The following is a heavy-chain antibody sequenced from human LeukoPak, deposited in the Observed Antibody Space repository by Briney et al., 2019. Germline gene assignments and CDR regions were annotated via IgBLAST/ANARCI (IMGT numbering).Heavy chain of an antibody. CDR2: IYDNGST. V-gene: IGHV4-59*01. J-gene: IGHJ4*02. Sequence: SETLSLTCTVSGGSISGYYRTWIRQSPGKGLEWIGYIYDNGSTNYNTSLRSRVTMSIDTSRSEFSLRVTSVSTADAAVYYCARGRVNTGSYSFYLDSWGQGTLVTVSS. CDR3: ARGRVNTGSYSFYLDS. D-gene: IGHD3-10*01. CDR1: GGSISGYY.